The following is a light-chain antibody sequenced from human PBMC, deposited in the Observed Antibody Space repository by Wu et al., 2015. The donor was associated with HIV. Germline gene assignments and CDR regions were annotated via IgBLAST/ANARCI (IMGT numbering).Light chain of an antibody. Sequence: EIVLTQSPGTLSLSPGEGATLSCRASQSVRSSHLAWYQQKPGQAPRLIIYAASTRATGIPDRFSGSGSGTDFTLTISSLEPEDFAVYYCQQRSNWPPWTFGQGTKVEIK. J-gene: IGKJ1*01. CDR3: QQRSNWPPWT. CDR1: QSVRSSH. V-gene: IGKV3D-20*02. CDR2: AAS.